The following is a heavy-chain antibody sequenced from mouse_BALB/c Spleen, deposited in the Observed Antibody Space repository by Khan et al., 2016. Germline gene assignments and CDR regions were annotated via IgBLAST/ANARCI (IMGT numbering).Heavy chain of an antibody. V-gene: IGHV1-54*01. D-gene: IGHD2-3*01. CDR2: INPGSGGT. Sequence: QVQLKESGAELVRPGTSVKVSCKASGYAFTNYLIEWVKQRPGQGLEWIGVINPGSGGTNYNEKFKGKATLTADKASSTAYMHLSSLTSDESAVYCCARYDGNYYAMDYWGQGTSVTVSS. CDR3: ARYDGNYYAMDY. CDR1: GYAFTNYL. J-gene: IGHJ4*01.